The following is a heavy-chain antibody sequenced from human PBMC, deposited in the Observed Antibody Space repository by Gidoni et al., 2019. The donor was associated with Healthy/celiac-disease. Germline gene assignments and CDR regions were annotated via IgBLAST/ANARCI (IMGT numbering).Heavy chain of an antibody. J-gene: IGHJ5*02. Sequence: QVQLQQWGAGLLKPSETLSLTCAVYGGYFSGYYWSWIRQPPGKGLEWIGEINHSGSTNYNPSIKSRVTISVDTSKNQFSLKLSSVTAADTAVYYCARGSGIAARFNLFDPWGQGTLVTVSS. CDR2: INHSGST. V-gene: IGHV4-34*01. CDR1: GGYFSGYY. D-gene: IGHD6-6*01. CDR3: ARGSGIAARFNLFDP.